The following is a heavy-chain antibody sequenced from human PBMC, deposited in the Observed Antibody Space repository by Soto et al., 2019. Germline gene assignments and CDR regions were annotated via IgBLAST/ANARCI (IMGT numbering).Heavy chain of an antibody. V-gene: IGHV1-2*04. J-gene: IGHJ6*02. D-gene: IGHD6-6*01. CDR3: ARSSPTYYYGMDV. CDR2: INPNSGGT. Sequence: GPSVKVSCKASGYTFTGYYMHWVRQAPGQGLEWMGWINPNSGGTNYAQKFQGWVTMTRDTSISTAYMELSRLRSDDTAVYYCARSSPTYYYGMDVWGQGTTVTVSS. CDR1: GYTFTGYY.